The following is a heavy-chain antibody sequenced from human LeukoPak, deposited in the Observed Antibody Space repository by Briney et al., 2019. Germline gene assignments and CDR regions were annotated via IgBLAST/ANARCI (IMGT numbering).Heavy chain of an antibody. CDR3: ARDQTLSYYYDSSGYMPDAFDI. D-gene: IGHD3-22*01. Sequence: ASVTVSCKASGYTFTSYGISWVRQAPGQGLEWMGWISAYNGNTNYAQKLQGRVTMTTDTSTSTAYMELRSLRSDDTAVYYCARDQTLSYYYDSSGYMPDAFDIWGQGTMVTVSS. J-gene: IGHJ3*02. CDR1: GYTFTSYG. CDR2: ISAYNGNT. V-gene: IGHV1-18*01.